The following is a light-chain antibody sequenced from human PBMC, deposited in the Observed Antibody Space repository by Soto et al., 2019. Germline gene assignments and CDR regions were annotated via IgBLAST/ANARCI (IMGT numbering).Light chain of an antibody. J-gene: IGLJ1*01. CDR3: SSYTTSTTLYV. CDR2: EVS. CDR1: SSDVGTYNY. V-gene: IGLV2-14*01. Sequence: QFALTQPASVSGSPGQSITISCTGTSSDVGTYNYVSWYQQHPGKAPKLMIYEVSHRPSGISNRFSGSKSGNTASLTISGLQAEDEADYYCSSYTTSTTLYVFGTGTKVTVL.